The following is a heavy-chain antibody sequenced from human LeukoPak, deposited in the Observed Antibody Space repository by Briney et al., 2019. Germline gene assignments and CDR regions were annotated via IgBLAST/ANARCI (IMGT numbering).Heavy chain of an antibody. D-gene: IGHD6-19*01. CDR3: ASSGWVDAFDI. CDR1: GYTFTGYY. V-gene: IGHV1-2*02. CDR2: INPNSGGT. J-gene: IGHJ3*02. Sequence: ASVNVSCQVSGYTFTGYYMHWVRQAPGQGLEWMGWINPNSGGTNYAQKFQGRVTMTRDTSISTAYMELSRLRADDTAVYFGASSGWVDAFDIWVQRRTVTVSS.